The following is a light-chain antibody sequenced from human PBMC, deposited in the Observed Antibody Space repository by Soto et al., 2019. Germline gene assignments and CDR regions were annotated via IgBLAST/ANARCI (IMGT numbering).Light chain of an antibody. CDR2: GAS. J-gene: IGKJ3*01. Sequence: EIVLTQSPGTLSLSPGERATLFCRASQSVSSSYLAWYQQKPGQAPRLLIYGASSRATGIPDRFSGSGSGTDFTLTISRLEPEDFAVYYCQQYGSAPSTFGPGTKVDIK. V-gene: IGKV3-20*01. CDR1: QSVSSSY. CDR3: QQYGSAPST.